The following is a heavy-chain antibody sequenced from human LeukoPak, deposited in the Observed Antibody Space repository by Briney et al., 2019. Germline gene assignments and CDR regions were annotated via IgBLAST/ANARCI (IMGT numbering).Heavy chain of an antibody. CDR2: ISSSTSHI. D-gene: IGHD2-15*01. CDR1: GFTFSSYT. CDR3: ARDPTPRYCSGGSCYIHYGMDV. J-gene: IGHJ6*02. V-gene: IGHV3-21*01. Sequence: GGSLRLSCAASGFTFSSYTMNWVRQAPGKGLEWVSSISSSTSHIYYADSVKGRLTISRDNSKNSLYLQMNSLRAEDTAIYYCARDPTPRYCSGGSCYIHYGMDVWGQGTTVTVFS.